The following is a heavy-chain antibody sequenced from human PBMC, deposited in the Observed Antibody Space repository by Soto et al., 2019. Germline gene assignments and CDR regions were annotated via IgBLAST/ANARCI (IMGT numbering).Heavy chain of an antibody. D-gene: IGHD6-19*01. V-gene: IGHV3-53*04. CDR2: IYSGGST. J-gene: IGHJ6*02. Sequence: PGGSLRLSCAVSGFSVSSSHMNWVRQAPGKGLEWVSVIYSGGSTYYADSVKGRFTISRHNSKNTLYLQMNSLRAEDTAVYYYARALAVAGEYYYYGMDVWGQGTTVTVSS. CDR1: GFSVSSSH. CDR3: ARALAVAGEYYYYGMDV.